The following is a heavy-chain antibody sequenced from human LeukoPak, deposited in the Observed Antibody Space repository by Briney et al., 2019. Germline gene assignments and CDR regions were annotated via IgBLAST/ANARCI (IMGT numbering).Heavy chain of an antibody. J-gene: IGHJ4*02. CDR3: ARVAPLWEYYFDY. CDR2: IYYSGST. Sequence: SETLSLTCTVSGGSISSSSYYWGWIRQPPGKGLEWIGSIYYSGSTYYNPSLKSRATISVDTSKNQFSLKLSSVTAADTAVYYCARVAPLWEYYFDYWGQGTLVTVSS. CDR1: GGSISSSSYY. D-gene: IGHD1-26*01. V-gene: IGHV4-39*01.